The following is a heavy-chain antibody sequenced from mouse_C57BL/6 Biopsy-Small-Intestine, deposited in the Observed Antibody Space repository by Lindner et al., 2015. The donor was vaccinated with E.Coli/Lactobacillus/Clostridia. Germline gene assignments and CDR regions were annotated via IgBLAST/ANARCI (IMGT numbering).Heavy chain of an antibody. V-gene: IGHV5-17*01. CDR3: ARPHYYSMDY. Sequence: VQLQESGGGLVKPGGSLKLSCAASGFTFSDYGMHWVRQAPEKGLEWVAYISSDSSTIYYVDTVKGRFTISRDNAKNTLSLQMTSLRSEDTAMYYCARPHYYSMDYWGQGTLVTVSS. CDR1: GFTFSDYG. CDR2: ISSDSSTI. J-gene: IGHJ4*01.